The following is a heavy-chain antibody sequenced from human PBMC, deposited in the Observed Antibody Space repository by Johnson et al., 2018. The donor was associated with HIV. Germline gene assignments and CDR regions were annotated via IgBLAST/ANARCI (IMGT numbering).Heavy chain of an antibody. V-gene: IGHV3-66*01. CDR3: ASLSEVVVNAFDI. D-gene: IGHD3-22*01. CDR2: IYSGGST. J-gene: IGHJ3*02. CDR1: GFTFSSYW. Sequence: VQLVESGGGLVQPGGSLRLSCAASGFTFSSYWMHWVRQAPGKGLVWVSVIYSGGSTYYADSVKGRFTISRDNSKNTLYLQMNSLRAEDTAVYYCASLSEVVVNAFDIWGQGTMVTVSS.